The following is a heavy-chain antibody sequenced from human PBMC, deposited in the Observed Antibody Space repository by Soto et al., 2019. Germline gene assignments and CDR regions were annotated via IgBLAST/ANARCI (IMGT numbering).Heavy chain of an antibody. D-gene: IGHD5-18*01. CDR3: ARGQLWSSGAFDY. Sequence: EVQLVESGGGLVQPGGSLRLSCAASGFTFSSYDMHWVRQATGKGLEWVSAIGTAGDTYYPGSVKGRFTISRENAKNSLYLQMNSLRAGDTAVYYCARGQLWSSGAFDYWGQGTLVTVSS. V-gene: IGHV3-13*01. CDR2: IGTAGDT. CDR1: GFTFSSYD. J-gene: IGHJ4*02.